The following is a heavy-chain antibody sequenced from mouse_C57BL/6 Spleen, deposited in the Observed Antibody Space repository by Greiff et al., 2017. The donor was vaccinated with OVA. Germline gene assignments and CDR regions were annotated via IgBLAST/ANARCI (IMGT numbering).Heavy chain of an antibody. CDR2: INPSSGYT. D-gene: IGHD1-1*01. CDR1: GYTFTSYT. J-gene: IGHJ4*01. CDR3: ARDEGIYYYGREGYAMDY. Sequence: QVQLQQSGAELARPGASVKMSCKASGYTFTSYTMHWVKQRPGQGLEWIGYINPSSGYTKYNQKFKDKATLTADKSSSTAYMQLSSLTSEDSAVYYCARDEGIYYYGREGYAMDYWGQGTSVTVSS. V-gene: IGHV1-4*01.